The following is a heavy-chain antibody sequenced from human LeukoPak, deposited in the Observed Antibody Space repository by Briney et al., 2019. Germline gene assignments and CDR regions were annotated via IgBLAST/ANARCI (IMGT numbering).Heavy chain of an antibody. CDR3: ARASVRRGYYFDY. V-gene: IGHV3-23*01. CDR1: GFTFSSYA. Sequence: GGSLRLSCAASGFTFSSYAMSWVRQAPGKGLEWVSAISGSGGSTYYPDSVKGRFTISRENAKNSLYLQMNSLRAGDTAVYYCARASVRRGYYFDYWGQGTLVTVSS. J-gene: IGHJ4*02. CDR2: ISGSGGST.